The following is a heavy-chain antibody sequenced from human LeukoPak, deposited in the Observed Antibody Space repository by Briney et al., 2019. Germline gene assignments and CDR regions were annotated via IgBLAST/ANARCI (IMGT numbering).Heavy chain of an antibody. CDR3: AGLRSTAGWRPFDY. D-gene: IGHD6-19*01. V-gene: IGHV4-34*01. Sequence: SETLSLTCAVYGGSFSGYYWSWIRQPPGKGLEWIGEINHSGSTNYNPSLKSRVTISVDTSKNQFSLKLSSVTAADTAVYYCAGLRSTAGWRPFDYWGQGILVTVST. J-gene: IGHJ4*02. CDR1: GGSFSGYY. CDR2: INHSGST.